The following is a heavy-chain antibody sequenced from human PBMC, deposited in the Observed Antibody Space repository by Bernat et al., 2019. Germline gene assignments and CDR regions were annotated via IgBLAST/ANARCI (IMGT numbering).Heavy chain of an antibody. CDR3: ATVMLLAYCGGDCYRGGAFDI. J-gene: IGHJ3*02. CDR2: FDPEDGET. CDR1: GYTLTELS. D-gene: IGHD2-21*02. Sequence: QVQLVQSGAEVKKPGASVKVSCKVSGYTLTELSMHWVRQAPGKGLEWMGGFDPEDGETIYAQKFQGRVTMTEDTSTDTAYMALSSLRSEDTAVYYCATVMLLAYCGGDCYRGGAFDIWGQGTMVTVSS. V-gene: IGHV1-24*01.